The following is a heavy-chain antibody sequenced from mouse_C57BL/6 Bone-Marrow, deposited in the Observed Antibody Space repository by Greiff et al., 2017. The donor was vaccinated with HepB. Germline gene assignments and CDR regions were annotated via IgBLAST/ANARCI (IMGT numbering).Heavy chain of an antibody. CDR3: ARSRSMVTTGFAY. CDR2: IYPRSGNT. V-gene: IGHV1-81*01. J-gene: IGHJ3*01. CDR1: GYTFTSYG. D-gene: IGHD2-2*01. Sequence: VQLQESGAELARPGASVKLSCKASGYTFTSYGISWVKQRTGQGLEWIGEIYPRSGNTYYNEKFKGKATLTADKSSSTAYMEIRSLTSEDSAVYFCARSRSMVTTGFAYWGQGTLVTVSA.